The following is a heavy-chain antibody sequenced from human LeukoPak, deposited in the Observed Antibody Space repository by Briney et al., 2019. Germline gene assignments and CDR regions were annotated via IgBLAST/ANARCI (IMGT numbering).Heavy chain of an antibody. Sequence: ASVKVSSKASGYTFTSHRISWVREAPGQGLEWMGWISAYNGNTNYAQKLQGRVTMTTDTSTSTAYMELRSLRSDDTAVYYCARRRYGGNSRQFDFCGQGTLVTVSS. CDR1: GYTFTSHR. D-gene: IGHD4-23*01. CDR2: ISAYNGNT. CDR3: ARRRYGGNSRQFDF. V-gene: IGHV1-18*01. J-gene: IGHJ4*02.